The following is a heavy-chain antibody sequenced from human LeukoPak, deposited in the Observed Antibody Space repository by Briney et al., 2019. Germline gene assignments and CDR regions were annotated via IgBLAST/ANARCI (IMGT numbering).Heavy chain of an antibody. J-gene: IGHJ4*02. D-gene: IGHD6-19*01. CDR2: IEKDGSNK. CDR1: GFTFKTYG. V-gene: IGHV3-30*02. CDR3: AKDLEQWPAVPEY. Sequence: GGSLRLSCAASGFTFKTYGMHWVRQAPGKGLDWVAFIEKDGSNKYYADSVKVRFTVSRDNSKNRLYLQMNSLRPEETALYYCAKDLEQWPAVPEYWGQGTLVIVSS.